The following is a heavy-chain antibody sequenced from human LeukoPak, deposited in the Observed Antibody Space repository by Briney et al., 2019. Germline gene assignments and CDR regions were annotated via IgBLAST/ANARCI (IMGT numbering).Heavy chain of an antibody. CDR2: INHSGST. J-gene: IGHJ4*02. Sequence: SETLSLTCAVYGGSFSGYYWSWIRQPPGKGLEWIGEINHSGSTNYNPSLKSRVTISVDTSKNQFSLKLSSVTAADTAVYYCARGGGLGYCSSTSCHPFGYWGQGTLVTVSP. V-gene: IGHV4-34*01. D-gene: IGHD2-2*01. CDR3: ARGGGLGYCSSTSCHPFGY. CDR1: GGSFSGYY.